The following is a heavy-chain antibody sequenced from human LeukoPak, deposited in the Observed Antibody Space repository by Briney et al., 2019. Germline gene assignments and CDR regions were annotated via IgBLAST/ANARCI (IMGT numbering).Heavy chain of an antibody. V-gene: IGHV5-51*01. CDR3: AKGYSRVDY. J-gene: IGHJ4*02. CDR2: INPSDSDT. CDR1: GYFFTSYW. Sequence: GESLKISCQASGYFFTSYWIGWVRQMPGKGLEWMGIINPSDSDTRYSPSFQGQVTISAEKSISTVYLQWSSLKASDTAKYYCAKGYSRVDYWGQGTLVTVSS. D-gene: IGHD5-12*01.